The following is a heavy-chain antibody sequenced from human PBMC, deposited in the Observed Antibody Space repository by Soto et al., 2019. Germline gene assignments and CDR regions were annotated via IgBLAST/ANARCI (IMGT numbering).Heavy chain of an antibody. V-gene: IGHV3-20*01. Sequence: GGSLRLSCAASGFTFDDYCMSWVRQAPGKGLEWGSGINWNGGSTGYQDSVKGRLTTSRGNAKNSLYLQMNSLRGEDTALYHCARWGTGATILRGVPDAFDIWGQGTMVTVSS. D-gene: IGHD5-12*01. CDR3: ARWGTGATILRGVPDAFDI. CDR2: INWNGGST. J-gene: IGHJ3*02. CDR1: GFTFDDYC.